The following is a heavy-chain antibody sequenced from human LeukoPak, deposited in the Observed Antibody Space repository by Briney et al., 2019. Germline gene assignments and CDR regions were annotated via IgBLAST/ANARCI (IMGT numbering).Heavy chain of an antibody. CDR3: AGGPIRYCSSTSCLDPYYYYYMDV. D-gene: IGHD2-2*01. J-gene: IGHJ6*03. Sequence: GASVKVSCKASGGTFSSYAISWVRLAPGQGLEWMGRIIPILGIANYAQKFQGRVTITADKSTSTAYMELSSLRSEDTAVYYCAGGPIRYCSSTSCLDPYYYYYMDVWGKGTTVTVSS. CDR1: GGTFSSYA. CDR2: IIPILGIA. V-gene: IGHV1-69*04.